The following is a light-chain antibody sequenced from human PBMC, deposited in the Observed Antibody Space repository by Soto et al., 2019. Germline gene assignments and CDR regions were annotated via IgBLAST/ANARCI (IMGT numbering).Light chain of an antibody. CDR1: QTISSW. CDR2: KAS. CDR3: QHYNSYSEA. Sequence: DIQMTQSTSKLSGYVGDRVTITCRASQTISSWLAWYQQKPGKAHKLLIYKASTLKSGVPSRFSGSGSGTEFTLTISSLQPDEFATYYCQHYNSYSEAFGQGNKVDIK. J-gene: IGKJ1*01. V-gene: IGKV1-5*03.